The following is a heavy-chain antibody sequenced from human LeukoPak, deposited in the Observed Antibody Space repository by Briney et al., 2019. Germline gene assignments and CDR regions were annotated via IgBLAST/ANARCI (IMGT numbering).Heavy chain of an antibody. CDR1: GGTFSGYY. Sequence: SETLSLTCAVYGGTFSGYYWSWIRQPPGKRLEWVVESNDSGGTNYNPSLKSRVTISADKSKNQVSLKLTSVTAADTAVYYCARHVARMGATWGYWGQGTLVTVSS. CDR2: SNDSGGT. J-gene: IGHJ4*02. D-gene: IGHD1-26*01. V-gene: IGHV4-34*01. CDR3: ARHVARMGATWGY.